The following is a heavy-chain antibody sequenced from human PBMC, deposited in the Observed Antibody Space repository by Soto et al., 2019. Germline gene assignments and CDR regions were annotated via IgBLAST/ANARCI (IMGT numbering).Heavy chain of an antibody. CDR2: ISGSGGTT. CDR1: GFTFSSYA. D-gene: IGHD3-10*01. V-gene: IGHV3-23*01. CDR3: AKDGVYYYGSGSYFDY. J-gene: IGHJ4*02. Sequence: GGSLRLSCAASGFTFSSYAMSWVRQAPGKGLEWVSAISGSGGTTYYADSVKGRFTISRDNSKNTLYLQMNSLRAEDTAVYYCAKDGVYYYGSGSYFDYWGQGTLVTVSS.